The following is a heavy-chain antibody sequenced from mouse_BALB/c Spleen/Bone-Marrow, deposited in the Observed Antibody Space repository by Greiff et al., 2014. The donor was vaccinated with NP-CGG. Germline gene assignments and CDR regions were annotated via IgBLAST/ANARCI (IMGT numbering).Heavy chain of an antibody. V-gene: IGHV3-8*02. J-gene: IGHJ2*01. CDR3: ARGNGYHFDY. D-gene: IGHD1-2*01. CDR1: GDSITSSY. CDR2: ISYSGNA. Sequence: DVKLVESGPSLVKPSQTLSLTCSVTGDSITSSYWNWIRKFPGNKLEYMGYISYSGNAYYNPSLKSRISLTRDTSKNQYYLQLNSMTTEDTATYFCARGNGYHFDYWGQGTTLTVSS.